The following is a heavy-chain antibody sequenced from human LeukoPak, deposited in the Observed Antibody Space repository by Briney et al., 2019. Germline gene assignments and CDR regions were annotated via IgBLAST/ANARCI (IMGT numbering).Heavy chain of an antibody. D-gene: IGHD5-24*01. CDR3: ARDPTIVRNYMDV. CDR1: GYTFTSYG. V-gene: IGHV1-18*01. J-gene: IGHJ6*03. Sequence: GASVKVSCKASGYTFTSYGISWVRQAPGQGLEWMGWISAYNGNTNYAQKFQGRVTMTRNTSISTAYMELSSLRSEDTAVYYCARDPTIVRNYMDVWGKGTTVTVSS. CDR2: ISAYNGNT.